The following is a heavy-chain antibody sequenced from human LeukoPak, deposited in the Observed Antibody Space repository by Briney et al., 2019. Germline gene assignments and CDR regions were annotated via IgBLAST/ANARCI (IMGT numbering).Heavy chain of an antibody. D-gene: IGHD3-22*01. CDR2: ISPSSSYT. V-gene: IGHV3-11*03. J-gene: IGHJ4*02. CDR1: GFTFSDYY. Sequence: GGSLRLSCAASGFTFSDYYLSWVRQAPGKGPEWVSFISPSSSYTNYADSVKGRFTISRDNAKNSLYLQMSSLRAEDTAVYYCARLWGGSSGYYYWGQGTLVTVSS. CDR3: ARLWGGSSGYYY.